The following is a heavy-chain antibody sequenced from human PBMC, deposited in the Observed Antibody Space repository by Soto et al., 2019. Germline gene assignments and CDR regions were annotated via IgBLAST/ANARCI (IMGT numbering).Heavy chain of an antibody. V-gene: IGHV3-30*18. CDR2: ISYDGSNK. CDR1: GFTFSSYG. D-gene: IGHD6-13*01. J-gene: IGHJ4*02. Sequence: PGGSLRLSCAASGFTFSSYGMHWVRQAPGKGLEWVAVISYDGSNKYYADSVKGRFTISRDNSKNTLYLQMNSLRAEDTAVYYCAKAGYSSSWYAYYFEYWGQGTLVTVSS. CDR3: AKAGYSSSWYAYYFEY.